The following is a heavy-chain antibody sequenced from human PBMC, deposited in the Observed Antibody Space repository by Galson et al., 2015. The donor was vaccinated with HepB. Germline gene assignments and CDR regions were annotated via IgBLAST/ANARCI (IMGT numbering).Heavy chain of an antibody. CDR3: AKDDDFPY. CDR2: ISSGGSNK. Sequence: SLRLSCAASGFTFSNYGMHWVRQAPGKGLEWVAVISSGGSNKYYADSVKGRFIISRDNSKNTLFLQMNSLRAEDTAVFYCAKDDDFPYWGQGTLVTVSS. CDR1: GFTFSNYG. V-gene: IGHV3-30*18. D-gene: IGHD3-3*01. J-gene: IGHJ4*02.